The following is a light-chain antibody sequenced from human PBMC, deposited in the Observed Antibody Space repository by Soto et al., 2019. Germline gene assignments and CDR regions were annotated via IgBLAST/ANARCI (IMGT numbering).Light chain of an antibody. Sequence: QYALTQPASVSGSPGQSITISCTGTSSDVGAYNYVSWYQHHPGKAPKLIIYEVANRPSGVSNRFSGSKSGNTASLTISGLQAEDEADYYCSSYTDSNTVLFGGGPQLTVL. J-gene: IGLJ2*01. CDR1: SSDVGAYNY. CDR2: EVA. V-gene: IGLV2-14*01. CDR3: SSYTDSNTVL.